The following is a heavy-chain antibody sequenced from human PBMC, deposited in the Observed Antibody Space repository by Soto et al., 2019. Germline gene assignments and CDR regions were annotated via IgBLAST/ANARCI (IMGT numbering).Heavy chain of an antibody. D-gene: IGHD2-15*01. CDR1: GFTFNTYG. V-gene: IGHV3-33*08. Sequence: VQLVESGGGVVQPGGSLRLSCTTSGFTFNTYGMHWVRQAPGKGLEWVAIIWYDGSNKYYADSMKGRFTISRDNSKNTLYLQMNSLRAEDTALYYCARADCTGAYCYSWPFNYGVDVWGQGTTVTVSS. CDR2: IWYDGSNK. CDR3: ARADCTGAYCYSWPFNYGVDV. J-gene: IGHJ6*02.